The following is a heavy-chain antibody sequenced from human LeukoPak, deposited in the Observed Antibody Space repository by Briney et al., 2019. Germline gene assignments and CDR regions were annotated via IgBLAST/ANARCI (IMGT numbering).Heavy chain of an antibody. J-gene: IGHJ3*02. D-gene: IGHD6-19*01. CDR3: ARGYTSGWSPALDI. V-gene: IGHV4-38-2*02. CDR1: GYSISSDYY. Sequence: SETLSLTCTVSGYSISSDYYWAWIRQPPGKGLEWIVSMYHSGNTYYNASLKSRVTISLDTSKNQFSLKLRSVTAADTAVYYCARGYTSGWSPALDIWGQGTMVTVSS. CDR2: MYHSGNT.